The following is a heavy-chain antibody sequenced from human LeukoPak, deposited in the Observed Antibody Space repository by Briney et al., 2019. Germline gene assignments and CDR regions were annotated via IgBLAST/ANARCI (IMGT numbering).Heavy chain of an antibody. Sequence: SETLSLTCAVYGGSFSGYYWSWIRQPPGKRLEWIGEINHSGSTNYNPSLKSRVTISVDTSKNQFSLKLSSVTAADTAVYYCARDGHYYDSSGLDYWGQGTLVTVSS. CDR1: GGSFSGYY. D-gene: IGHD3-22*01. J-gene: IGHJ4*02. CDR2: INHSGST. V-gene: IGHV4-34*01. CDR3: ARDGHYYDSSGLDY.